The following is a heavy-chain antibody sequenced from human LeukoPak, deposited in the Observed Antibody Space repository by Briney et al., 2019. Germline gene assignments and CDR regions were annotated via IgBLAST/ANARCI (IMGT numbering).Heavy chain of an antibody. D-gene: IGHD3-9*01. CDR1: GFTFSSYG. CDR2: IRYDGSNK. CDR3: AKDQGTTGSYDY. J-gene: IGHJ4*02. V-gene: IGHV3-30*02. Sequence: PGGSLRLSCAASGFTFSSYGMHWVRQAPGKGLEGVAFIRYDGSNKYYADSVKGRFTISRDNSKNTLYLQMNSLRAEDTAVYYCAKDQGTTGSYDYWGQGTLVTVSS.